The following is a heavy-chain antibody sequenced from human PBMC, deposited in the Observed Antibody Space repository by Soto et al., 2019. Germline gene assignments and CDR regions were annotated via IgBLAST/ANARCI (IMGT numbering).Heavy chain of an antibody. CDR2: INPYNGNT. CDR3: ASDAAVRLFDY. CDR1: GYTFTSYG. J-gene: IGHJ4*02. V-gene: IGHV1-18*01. Sequence: QVQLVQSGAEVKKPGASVKVCCKASGYTFTSYGISWVRQAPGQGLEWMGWINPYNGNTKYAQKLQGRVTMTTDTSTSTAYMELRSLRSDDTAVYYCASDAAVRLFDYWGQGTLVTVSS. D-gene: IGHD6-19*01.